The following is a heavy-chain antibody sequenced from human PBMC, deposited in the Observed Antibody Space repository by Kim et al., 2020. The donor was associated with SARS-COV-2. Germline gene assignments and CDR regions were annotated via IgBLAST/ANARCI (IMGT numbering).Heavy chain of an antibody. CDR1: GFTFSSHW. CDR2: IDEPGSDT. J-gene: IGHJ4*02. CDR3: ARGSGGLDR. Sequence: GGSLRLSCAASGFTFSSHWMHWVRQAPGKGLVWVTHIDEPGSDTSYVDSVKGRFTISRDNAKNTLYLEMHSLRVDDTAIYYCARGSGGLDRWGQGTPVTVSS. V-gene: IGHV3-74*01. D-gene: IGHD2-15*01.